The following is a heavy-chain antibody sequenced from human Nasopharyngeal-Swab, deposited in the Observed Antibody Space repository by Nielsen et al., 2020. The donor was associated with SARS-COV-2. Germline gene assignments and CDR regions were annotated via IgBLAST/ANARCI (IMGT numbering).Heavy chain of an antibody. V-gene: IGHV4-59*01. Sequence: SETLSLTCTVSGGSISSYYWSWIRQPPGKGLEWIGYIYYSGSTNYNPSLTSRVTISVDTSKNQFSLKLSSVTAADTAVYYCARAVEDGSGWYWFDPWGQGTLVAVSS. J-gene: IGHJ5*02. CDR2: IYYSGST. D-gene: IGHD6-19*01. CDR3: ARAVEDGSGWYWFDP. CDR1: GGSISSYY.